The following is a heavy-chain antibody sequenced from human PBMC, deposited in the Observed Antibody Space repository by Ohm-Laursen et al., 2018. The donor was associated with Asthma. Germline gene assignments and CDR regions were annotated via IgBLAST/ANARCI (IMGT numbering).Heavy chain of an antibody. J-gene: IGHJ5*02. CDR1: GYTFTGYY. CDR2: ISPNSGGT. V-gene: IGHV1-2*04. D-gene: IGHD6-19*01. Sequence: SVKVSCKASGYTFTGYYMHWVRQAPGQGLEWMGWISPNSGGTNYAQKFQGWVTMTRDTSISTAYMELSRLRSDDTAVYYCARERAVAGLWFDPWGQGTLVTVSS. CDR3: ARERAVAGLWFDP.